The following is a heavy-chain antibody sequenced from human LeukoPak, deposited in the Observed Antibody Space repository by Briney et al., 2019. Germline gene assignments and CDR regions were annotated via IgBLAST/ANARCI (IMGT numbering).Heavy chain of an antibody. J-gene: IGHJ1*01. CDR2: IKTDGSEK. CDR3: ATYSSLNRREFQF. V-gene: IGHV3-7*01. Sequence: GGSLRLSCADSGFTFSNYWMGWVRQAPGKGLQWVANIKTDGSEKYYVDSVKGRFTISRDNAKNSLYLQMNSLRAEDTAVYYCATYSSLNRREFQFWGQGTLLTVSS. CDR1: GFTFSNYW. D-gene: IGHD3-22*01.